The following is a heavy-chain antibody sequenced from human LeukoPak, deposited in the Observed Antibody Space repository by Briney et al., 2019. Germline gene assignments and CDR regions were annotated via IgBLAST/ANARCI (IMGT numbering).Heavy chain of an antibody. CDR3: AKGEVVGATPELFDY. V-gene: IGHV3-23*01. Sequence: GGSLRLSCAASGFTFSSYAMSWVRQAPGEGLEWVSAISGSGGSTYYADSVKGRFTISRDNSKNTLYLQMNSLRAEDTAVYYCAKGEVVGATPELFDYWGQGTLVTVSS. J-gene: IGHJ4*02. CDR1: GFTFSSYA. D-gene: IGHD1-26*01. CDR2: ISGSGGST.